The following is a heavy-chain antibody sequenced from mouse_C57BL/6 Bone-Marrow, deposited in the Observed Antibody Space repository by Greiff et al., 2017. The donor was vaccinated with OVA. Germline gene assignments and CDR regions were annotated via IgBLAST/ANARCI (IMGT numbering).Heavy chain of an antibody. CDR1: GFSFNTYA. CDR2: IRSKSNNYAT. J-gene: IGHJ4*01. V-gene: IGHV10-1*01. CDR3: VRHGGYYPMDY. Sequence: EVMLVESGGGLVQPKGSLKLSCAASGFSFNTYAMNWVRQAPGKGLEWVARIRSKSNNYATYYADSVKDRFTISRDDSESMLYLQMNNLKTEDTAMYYCVRHGGYYPMDYWGQGTSVTVSS.